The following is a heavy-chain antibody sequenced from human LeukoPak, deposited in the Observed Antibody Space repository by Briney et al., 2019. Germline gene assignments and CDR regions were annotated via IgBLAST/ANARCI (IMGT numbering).Heavy chain of an antibody. J-gene: IGHJ4*02. Sequence: ASVKVSCKASGYTFTSYYMHWVRQAPGQGLEWMGIINPSGGCTSYAQKFQGRVTMTRDTSTSTVYMELSSLRSEDTAVYYCARDRYYDSSGYRVFDYWGQGTLVTVSS. D-gene: IGHD3-22*01. CDR3: ARDRYYDSSGYRVFDY. CDR1: GYTFTSYY. V-gene: IGHV1-46*01. CDR2: INPSGGCT.